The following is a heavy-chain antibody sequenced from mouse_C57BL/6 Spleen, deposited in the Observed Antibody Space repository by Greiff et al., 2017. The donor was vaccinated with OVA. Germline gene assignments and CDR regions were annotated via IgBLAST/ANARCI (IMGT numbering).Heavy chain of an antibody. CDR1: GYTFTSYW. Sequence: QVQLQQPGAELVMPGASVKLSCKASGYTFTSYWMHWVKQRPGQGLEWIGEIDPSDSYTNYNQKFKGKSILTVDKSSSTAYMQLSSLTSEDSAVYYCARRDGPRDYDGNLAYWGQGTLVTVSA. D-gene: IGHD2-4*01. CDR2: IDPSDSYT. CDR3: ARRDGPRDYDGNLAY. J-gene: IGHJ3*01. V-gene: IGHV1-69*01.